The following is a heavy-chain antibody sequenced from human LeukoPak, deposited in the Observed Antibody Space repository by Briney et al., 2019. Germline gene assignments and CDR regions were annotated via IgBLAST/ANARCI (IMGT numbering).Heavy chain of an antibody. CDR3: AKDRCSSTSCYNADAFDI. J-gene: IGHJ3*02. Sequence: GGSLRLSCTTSGFTFKNYAMTWVRQAPGKGLEWVSAIYPHGDPHYADSVKGRFTISRDNSKNTLYLQMNSLRAEDTAVYYCAKDRCSSTSCYNADAFDIWGQGTMVTVSS. D-gene: IGHD2-2*02. CDR1: GFTFKNYA. V-gene: IGHV3-23*01. CDR2: IYPHGDP.